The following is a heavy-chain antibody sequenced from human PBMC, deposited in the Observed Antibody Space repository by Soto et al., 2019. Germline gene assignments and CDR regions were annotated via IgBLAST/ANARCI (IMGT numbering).Heavy chain of an antibody. CDR1: GGPFSNDI. D-gene: IGHD5-12*01. J-gene: IGHJ4*02. CDR3: ARDSPIGSTFSGYDAIDY. V-gene: IGHV1-69*08. CDR2: ISPLLSTS. Sequence: QVQLVQSGAEVKKPGSSVKVSCKASGGPFSNDIITWVRQAPGQVLEWMGRISPLLSTSTYAQKFQGRLTITADRSTGTAYMELNNLRSEDTAVYYCARDSPIGSTFSGYDAIDYWGQGTRITVSS.